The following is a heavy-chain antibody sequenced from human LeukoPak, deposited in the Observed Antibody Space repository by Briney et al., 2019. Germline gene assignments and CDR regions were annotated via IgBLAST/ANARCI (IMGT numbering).Heavy chain of an antibody. V-gene: IGHV4-4*07. D-gene: IGHD4-17*01. Sequence: SETLSLNCTVSGGSISSYYWSWIRQPAGKGLEWIGRIYTSGNTNYNPSLKSRVTMSVDTSKNQFSLKLSSVTAADTAVYYCARMTTVTAHHYYYYGMDVWGQGITVTVSS. J-gene: IGHJ6*02. CDR2: IYTSGNT. CDR3: ARMTTVTAHHYYYYGMDV. CDR1: GGSISSYY.